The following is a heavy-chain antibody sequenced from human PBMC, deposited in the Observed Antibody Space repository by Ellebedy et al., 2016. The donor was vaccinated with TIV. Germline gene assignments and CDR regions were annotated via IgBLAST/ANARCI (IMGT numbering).Heavy chain of an antibody. V-gene: IGHV3-23*01. CDR2: ISGSGGST. J-gene: IGHJ4*02. CDR3: AKEVGYYDSSGYYYAY. D-gene: IGHD3-22*01. Sequence: GESLKISCAASGFTFSSYAMSWVRQAPGKGLEWVSAISGSGGSTYYADSVKGRFTISRDNSKNTLYLQMNSLRAEDTAVYYCAKEVGYYDSSGYYYAYWGQGTLVTVSS. CDR1: GFTFSSYA.